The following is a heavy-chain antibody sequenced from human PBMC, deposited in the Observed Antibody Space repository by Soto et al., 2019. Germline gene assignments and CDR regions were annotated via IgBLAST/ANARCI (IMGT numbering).Heavy chain of an antibody. D-gene: IGHD2-2*01. CDR3: ATAKRDCSSNSCRGGYFDY. Sequence: PSETLSLTCAVYGGSFSGYYWSWIRQPPGKGLEWIGEINHSGSTNYNPSLKSRVTISVDTSKNQFSLKLSSVTAADTAVYYCATAKRDCSSNSCRGGYFDYWGQGTLVTVSS. J-gene: IGHJ4*02. V-gene: IGHV4-34*01. CDR2: INHSGST. CDR1: GGSFSGYY.